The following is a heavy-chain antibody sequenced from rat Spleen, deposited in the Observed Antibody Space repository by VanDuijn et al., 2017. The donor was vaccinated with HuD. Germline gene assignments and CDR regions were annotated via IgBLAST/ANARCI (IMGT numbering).Heavy chain of an antibody. J-gene: IGHJ2*01. V-gene: IGHV3-1*01. Sequence: EVQVQESGPGLVKPSQSLSLTCSVTGYSSTDSHWGWIRQFPGNKMEWVGHITYSGTTAYSPTVKSRISITRDTSKHQFFLQLTSVTTEDTATYYCTRGGFYRYWGQGVMVTVSS. CDR2: ITYSGTT. CDR1: GYSSTDSH. CDR3: TRGGFYRY. D-gene: IGHD1-3*01.